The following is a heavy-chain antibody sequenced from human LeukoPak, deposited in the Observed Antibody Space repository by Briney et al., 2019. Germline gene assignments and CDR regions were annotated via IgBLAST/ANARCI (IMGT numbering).Heavy chain of an antibody. V-gene: IGHV4-59*01. D-gene: IGHD3-3*01. Sequence: SDTLALTCTVSGGSISSYYWSWIRQPPPRGLEWVGYVNYSGSTNYNPSLKNRVTISVGTYKNQFSLQVRHVTAADTAVYYCAREDDFWSCSTDPYYYYYMDVWGKGTTVTVSS. CDR1: GGSISSYY. J-gene: IGHJ6*03. CDR2: VNYSGST. CDR3: AREDDFWSCSTDPYYYYYMDV.